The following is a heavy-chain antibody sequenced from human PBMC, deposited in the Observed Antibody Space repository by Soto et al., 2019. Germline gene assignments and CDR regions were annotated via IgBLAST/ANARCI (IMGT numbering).Heavy chain of an antibody. D-gene: IGHD2-21*01. Sequence: QITLKESGPTLVKPTQTLTLTCTFSGFSLSTSGVGVGWIRQPPGKALEWLALIYWDDDKRYSPSLKSRLTINKDTTKNPVVLTMTNMDPVETATHYCPHREVGDHLDYWGQGTLVTVSS. CDR1: GFSLSTSGVG. CDR3: PHREVGDHLDY. CDR2: IYWDDDK. J-gene: IGHJ4*02. V-gene: IGHV2-5*02.